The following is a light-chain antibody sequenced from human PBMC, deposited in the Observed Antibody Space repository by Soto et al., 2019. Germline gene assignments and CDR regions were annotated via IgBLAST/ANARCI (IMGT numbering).Light chain of an antibody. CDR3: SSYTSSSTPVV. Sequence: QSALTQPASVSGSPGQSIPISCTGTSSDVGGYNYVSWYQQHPGKAPKLMIYDVSNRPSGVSNRFSGSKSGNTASLTISGLQAEDEAEYYCSSYTSSSTPVVFGGGTKLTVL. V-gene: IGLV2-14*01. CDR1: SSDVGGYNY. CDR2: DVS. J-gene: IGLJ2*01.